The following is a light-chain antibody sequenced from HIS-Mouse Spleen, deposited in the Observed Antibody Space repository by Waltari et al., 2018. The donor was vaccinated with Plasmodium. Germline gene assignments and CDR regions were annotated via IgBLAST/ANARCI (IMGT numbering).Light chain of an antibody. CDR3: QQYGSSPRLT. V-gene: IGKV3-20*01. J-gene: IGKJ4*01. CDR2: GAS. CDR1: QSVRSSY. Sequence: EIVLTQSPGPLSLSPGERATLYCRASQSVRSSYLAWYQQKPGQAPRLLIYGASSRATGIPDRFSGSGSGTDFTLTISRLEPEDCAVYYCQQYGSSPRLTFGGGTKVEIK.